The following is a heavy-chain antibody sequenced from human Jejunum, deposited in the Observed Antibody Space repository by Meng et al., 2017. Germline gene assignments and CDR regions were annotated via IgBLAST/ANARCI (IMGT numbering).Heavy chain of an antibody. Sequence: QLQLQESGPGLVNPSETLSLSCTVSGGSLSSGSPYWGWIRQSPGKGLEWIGTAYYSGSSYYNPSLRSRVIILVDTSKNQFSLRLSSVTAADTAVYYCARQMDSEYDEGYFFDYWGQGILVTVSS. D-gene: IGHD2-2*03. CDR3: ARQMDSEYDEGYFFDY. J-gene: IGHJ4*02. V-gene: IGHV4-39*01. CDR2: AYYSGSS. CDR1: GGSLSSGSPY.